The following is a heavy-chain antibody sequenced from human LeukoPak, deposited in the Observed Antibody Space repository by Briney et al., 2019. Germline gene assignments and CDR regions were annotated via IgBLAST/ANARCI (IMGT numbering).Heavy chain of an antibody. Sequence: GGSLRLSCAASGFTFSNYNMNWVRQAPGKGLEWVSYISSSGTTIYYADSVKGRFTISRDNAKNSLYLQMNSLRAEDTAVYYCARASYGDYSTFDYWGQGTLVTVSS. CDR2: ISSSGTTI. J-gene: IGHJ4*02. CDR1: GFTFSNYN. V-gene: IGHV3-48*04. D-gene: IGHD4-17*01. CDR3: ARASYGDYSTFDY.